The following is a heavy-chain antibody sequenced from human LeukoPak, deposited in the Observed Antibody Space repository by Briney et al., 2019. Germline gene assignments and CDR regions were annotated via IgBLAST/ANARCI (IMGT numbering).Heavy chain of an antibody. CDR2: ISSSSSYI. D-gene: IGHD5-18*01. V-gene: IGHV3-21*01. CDR1: GFTFSSYA. CDR3: ARDSPLGYSYGYSDY. J-gene: IGHJ4*02. Sequence: GGSLRLSCAASGFTFSSYAMSWVRQAPGKGLEWVSSISSSSSYIYYADSVKGRFTISRDNAKNSLYLQMNSLRAEDTAVYYCARDSPLGYSYGYSDYWGQGTLDTVSS.